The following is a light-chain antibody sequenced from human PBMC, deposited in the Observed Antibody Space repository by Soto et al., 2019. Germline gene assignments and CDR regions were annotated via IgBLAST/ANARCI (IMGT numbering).Light chain of an antibody. J-gene: IGLJ1*01. CDR2: VNT. CDR1: HSNIGSDFA. CDR3: QSYDRSALTLI. V-gene: IGLV1-40*01. Sequence: QSVLTQPPSVSGAPGRRVAISGTADHSNIGSDFAVSWYRQFPGTSPKLFIYVNTIRPAGVPARFSGYKSGDSASLTITVLQDADEADYCCQSYDRSALTLIFGPGTKVIDL.